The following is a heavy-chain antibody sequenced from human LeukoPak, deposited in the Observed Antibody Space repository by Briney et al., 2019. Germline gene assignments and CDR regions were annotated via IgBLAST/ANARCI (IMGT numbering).Heavy chain of an antibody. Sequence: PGGSLRLSCAASGFTFGSYAMNWVRLAPGKGREWVSSVTGSGGGSFYADSVKGRFSISSDNSKNTLYLHLNSLRADDTAIYYCGQIGQGYSSSSTTSWGQGTLVTVSS. CDR2: VTGSGGGS. CDR1: GFTFGSYA. CDR3: GQIGQGYSSSSTTS. D-gene: IGHD6-13*01. V-gene: IGHV3-23*01. J-gene: IGHJ1*01.